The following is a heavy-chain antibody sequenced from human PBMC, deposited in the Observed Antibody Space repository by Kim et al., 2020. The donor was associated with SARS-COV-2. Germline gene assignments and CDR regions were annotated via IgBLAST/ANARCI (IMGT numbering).Heavy chain of an antibody. J-gene: IGHJ6*03. D-gene: IGHD3-10*01. CDR3: ARGREYRGFRELWTTTLGYMDV. Sequence: ASVKVSCKASGYTFTSYDINWVRQATGQGLEWMGWMNPNSGNTGYAQKFQGRVTMTRNTSISTAYMELSSLRSEDTAAYYCARGREYRGFRELWTTTLGYMDVWGKGTTVTVSS. CDR1: GYTFTSYD. CDR2: MNPNSGNT. V-gene: IGHV1-8*01.